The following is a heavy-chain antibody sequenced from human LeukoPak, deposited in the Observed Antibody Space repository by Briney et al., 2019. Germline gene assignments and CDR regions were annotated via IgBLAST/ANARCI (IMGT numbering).Heavy chain of an antibody. J-gene: IGHJ4*02. CDR2: INWNGGST. V-gene: IGHV3-20*04. CDR3: ARALAVADAYYFDY. CDR1: VFTFDDYG. D-gene: IGHD6-19*01. Sequence: GGSLRLSCAASVFTFDDYGMSWVRQAPGKGLEWGSGINWNGGSTGYADSVKGRFTISRDNAKNSLYLQMNSLRAEDTALYYCARALAVADAYYFDYWGQGTLVTVSS.